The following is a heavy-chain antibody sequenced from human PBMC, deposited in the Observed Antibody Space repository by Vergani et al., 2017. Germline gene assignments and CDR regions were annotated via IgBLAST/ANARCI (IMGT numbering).Heavy chain of an antibody. Sequence: EVQLLESGGGLVQPGGSLRLSCAASGFTFSSYAMSWVRQAPGKGLEWVSAISGSGGSTYYAYSVKGRFTISRDNSKNTLYLQMNSLRAEDTAVYYCAKAPQYYYDSEGYFQHWGQGTLVTVSS. CDR2: ISGSGGST. CDR3: AKAPQYYYDSEGYFQH. J-gene: IGHJ1*01. D-gene: IGHD3-22*01. CDR1: GFTFSSYA. V-gene: IGHV3-23*01.